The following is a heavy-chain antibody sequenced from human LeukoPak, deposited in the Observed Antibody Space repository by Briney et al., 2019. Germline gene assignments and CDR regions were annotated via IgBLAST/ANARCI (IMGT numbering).Heavy chain of an antibody. Sequence: GGSLRLSCAASGFTFSSYRMSWDRQAPGKGLEWVANIKQDGSEKYYVDSVKGRFTISRDNAKNSLYLQMNSLRAEDTAVYYCAREVQQLAPLDWGQGTLVTVSS. CDR3: AREVQQLAPLD. CDR2: IKQDGSEK. J-gene: IGHJ4*02. V-gene: IGHV3-7*01. CDR1: GFTFSSYR. D-gene: IGHD6-6*01.